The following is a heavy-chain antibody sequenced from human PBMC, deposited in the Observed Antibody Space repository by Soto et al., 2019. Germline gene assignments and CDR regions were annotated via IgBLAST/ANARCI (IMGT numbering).Heavy chain of an antibody. V-gene: IGHV4-39*01. CDR2: IYYSGST. Sequence: QLQLQESGPGLVKPSETLSLTCTVSGGSISSSSYYWGWIRQPPGKGLEWIGSIYYSGSTSYNPSLKSRVTISVDTSKNQFSLKLSSVTAADTAVYYCARFGELAAMDVWGKGTTVTVSS. D-gene: IGHD3-10*01. CDR1: GGSISSSSYY. J-gene: IGHJ6*04. CDR3: ARFGELAAMDV.